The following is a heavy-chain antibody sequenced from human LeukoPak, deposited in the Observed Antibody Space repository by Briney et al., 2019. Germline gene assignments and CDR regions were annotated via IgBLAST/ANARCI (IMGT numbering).Heavy chain of an antibody. Sequence: GGSLRLSCAASGFTFSSYWMSWVRQAPGKGLEWVANIKQDGSEKYYVDSVKGRFTISRDNAKNSLYLQMNSLRAEDTAVYYCARALWRRQPYYYYYGMDVRGQGTTVTVSS. V-gene: IGHV3-7*01. CDR2: IKQDGSEK. J-gene: IGHJ6*02. D-gene: IGHD2-21*02. CDR3: ARALWRRQPYYYYYGMDV. CDR1: GFTFSSYW.